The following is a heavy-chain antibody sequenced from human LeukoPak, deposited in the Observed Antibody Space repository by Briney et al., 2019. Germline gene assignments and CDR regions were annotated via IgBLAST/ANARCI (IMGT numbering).Heavy chain of an antibody. J-gene: IGHJ4*02. CDR2: ISYDGSNK. D-gene: IGHD6-13*01. CDR3: AKYTPLSIAAAVRYFDY. Sequence: PGRSLRLSCAASGFTFSSYGMHWVRQAPGKGLEWVAVISYDGSNKYYADSVKGRFTISRDNSKNMLYLQMNSLRAEDTAVYYCAKYTPLSIAAAVRYFDYWGQGTLVTVSS. CDR1: GFTFSSYG. V-gene: IGHV3-30*18.